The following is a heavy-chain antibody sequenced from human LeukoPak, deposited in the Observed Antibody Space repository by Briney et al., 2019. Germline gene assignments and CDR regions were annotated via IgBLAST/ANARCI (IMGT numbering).Heavy chain of an antibody. V-gene: IGHV4-39*01. J-gene: IGHJ5*02. CDR3: AGQWLATAWFDP. Sequence: SETLSLTCTVSGASINSDTYYWGWIRQPPGKGLEWIGTHSHSGSAYYNPSLKSRVTISVDTSKNQFSLKLSSVTAADTAVYYCAGQWLATAWFDPWGQGTLVTVSS. CDR1: GASINSDTYY. CDR2: HSHSGSA. D-gene: IGHD5-12*01.